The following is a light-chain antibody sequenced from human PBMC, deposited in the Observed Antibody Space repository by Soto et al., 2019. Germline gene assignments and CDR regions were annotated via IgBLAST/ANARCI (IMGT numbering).Light chain of an antibody. CDR1: QSVSTN. J-gene: IGKJ2*01. CDR3: QQYSDWYT. V-gene: IGKV3-15*01. CDR2: GAS. Sequence: EIVMMQSPATLSVSPGERATLSCRASQSVSTNLAWYQQKPGQAPRLLIYGASTRATGVPARFSGSGSGTEFTLTISSPQSEDFAVYFCQQYSDWYTFGPGTKLEI.